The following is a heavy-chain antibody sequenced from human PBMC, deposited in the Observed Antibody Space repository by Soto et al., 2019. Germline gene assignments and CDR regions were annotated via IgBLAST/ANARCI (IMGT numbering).Heavy chain of an antibody. CDR3: ARGDVPTVVLRSYYGMDV. D-gene: IGHD2-8*01. V-gene: IGHV1-69*12. CDR2: IIPIFGTA. Sequence: QVQLVQSGAEVKKPGSSVKVSCKASGGTFSSYAISWVRQAPGQGLEWMGGIIPIFGTANYAQKFQGRVTNTVDXXPXTXFVGRSNLRGEDTAVYYCARGDVPTVVLRSYYGMDVWVQGTTVTVSS. J-gene: IGHJ6*01. CDR1: GGTFSSYA.